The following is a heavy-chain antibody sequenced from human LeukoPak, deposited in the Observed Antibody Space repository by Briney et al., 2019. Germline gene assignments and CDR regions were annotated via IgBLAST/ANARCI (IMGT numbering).Heavy chain of an antibody. Sequence: ASVKVSCKASGYTFTGYYMHWVRQAPGQGLEWMGWINPNSGGTNYAQKFQGRVTMTRDTSISTAYMELSRLRSDDTAVYYCAREMDLAAGYFDYWGQGTLVTVSS. V-gene: IGHV1-2*02. CDR1: GYTFTGYY. J-gene: IGHJ4*02. D-gene: IGHD6-13*01. CDR2: INPNSGGT. CDR3: AREMDLAAGYFDY.